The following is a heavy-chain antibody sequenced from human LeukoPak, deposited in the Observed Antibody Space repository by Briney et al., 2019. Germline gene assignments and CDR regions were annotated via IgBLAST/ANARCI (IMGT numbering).Heavy chain of an antibody. J-gene: IGHJ4*02. Sequence: PGGSLRLSCAASGFTFSSYAMHWVRQAPGKGLEWVAVISYDGSNKYYADSVKGRFTISRDNSKNTLYLQMNSLRAEDTAVYYCARDTESYFDYGGQETLVTVSS. CDR3: ARDTESYFDY. V-gene: IGHV3-30-3*01. CDR1: GFTFSSYA. D-gene: IGHD1-14*01. CDR2: ISYDGSNK.